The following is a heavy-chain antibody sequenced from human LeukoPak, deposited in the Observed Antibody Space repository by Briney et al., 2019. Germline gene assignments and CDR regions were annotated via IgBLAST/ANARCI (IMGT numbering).Heavy chain of an antibody. J-gene: IGHJ4*02. Sequence: GGSLRLSCVASGFTFSNYWMSWVRQAPGKGLEWVANIKQDGGEEHYVDSVKGRFTISRDNAKNSLYLQMTSLRAEDTAVYYCARDRGSGSYYSQDWGQGTLVTVSS. CDR3: ARDRGSGSYYSQD. V-gene: IGHV3-7*01. CDR1: GFTFSNYW. CDR2: IKQDGGEE. D-gene: IGHD3-10*01.